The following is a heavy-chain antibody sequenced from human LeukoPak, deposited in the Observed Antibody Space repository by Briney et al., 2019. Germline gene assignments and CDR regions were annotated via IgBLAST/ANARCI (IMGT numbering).Heavy chain of an antibody. V-gene: IGHV4-59*01. Sequence: PSETLSLTCTVSGGSISSYYWSWIRQPPGKGLEWIGYIYYSGSTNYNPSLKSRVTISVDTSKSQFSLKLSSVTAADTAVYYCARDLEDCSGGSCYAQFDYWGQGTLVTVSS. CDR2: IYYSGST. J-gene: IGHJ4*02. CDR3: ARDLEDCSGGSCYAQFDY. D-gene: IGHD2-15*01. CDR1: GGSISSYY.